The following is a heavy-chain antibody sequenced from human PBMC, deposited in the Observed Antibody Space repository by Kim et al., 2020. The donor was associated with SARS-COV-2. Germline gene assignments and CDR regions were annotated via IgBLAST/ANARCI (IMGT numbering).Heavy chain of an antibody. D-gene: IGHD2-2*01. Sequence: AAVKVSCKASGFTFTNYVIHWVRQAPGQRLEWMGWINAGNGNTKYSQKFQGRVTITRDSSASAAYMELSSLRSEDTAIYYCGRGEIGYCSSTTCSDAFDIWGQGKVVTVSS. CDR1: GFTFTNYV. J-gene: IGHJ3*02. CDR2: INAGNGNT. CDR3: GRGEIGYCSSTTCSDAFDI. V-gene: IGHV1-3*01.